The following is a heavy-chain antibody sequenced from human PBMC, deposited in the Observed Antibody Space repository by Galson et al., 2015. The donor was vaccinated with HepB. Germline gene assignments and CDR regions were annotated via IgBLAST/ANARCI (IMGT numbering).Heavy chain of an antibody. D-gene: IGHD2-2*01. CDR3: ARDCSDTSCFP. J-gene: IGHJ5*02. CDR1: GYTFTSYR. V-gene: IGHV1-18*01. Sequence: GTPVKVSCKASGYTFTSYRLTWLRQAPGQGLEWMGWITADNGNTNYAQNLQGRVTMTTDTATRTAYMGLRSLRSDDTAVYYCARDCSDTSCFPWGQGTLVTVSS. CDR2: ITADNGNT.